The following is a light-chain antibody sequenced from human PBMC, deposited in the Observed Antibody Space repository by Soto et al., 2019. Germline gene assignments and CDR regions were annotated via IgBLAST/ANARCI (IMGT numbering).Light chain of an antibody. V-gene: IGLV1-40*01. CDR1: SSNIGAGYD. J-gene: IGLJ1*01. CDR3: QSFDRSLSGYV. CDR2: DNN. Sequence: QSVLAQSPSVSGAPGQKVTISCTGSSSNIGAGYDVHWYQQLPGTAPKLLVYDNNNWPSGVPDRFSGSKSGTSASLVITGLQAEDEADYYCQSFDRSLSGYVFGTGTKVTVL.